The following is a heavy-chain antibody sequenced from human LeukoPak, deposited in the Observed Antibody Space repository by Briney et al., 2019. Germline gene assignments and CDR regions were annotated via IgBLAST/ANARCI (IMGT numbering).Heavy chain of an antibody. Sequence: GASVKVSCKASGYTFTGYYMHWVRQAPGQGLEWMGWINPSGGSTSYAQKFQGRVTMTRDTSTSTVYMELSSLRSEDTAVYYCARDLATGRGAFDIWGQGTMVTVSS. V-gene: IGHV1-46*01. CDR1: GYTFTGYY. CDR2: INPSGGST. J-gene: IGHJ3*02. CDR3: ARDLATGRGAFDI. D-gene: IGHD2-15*01.